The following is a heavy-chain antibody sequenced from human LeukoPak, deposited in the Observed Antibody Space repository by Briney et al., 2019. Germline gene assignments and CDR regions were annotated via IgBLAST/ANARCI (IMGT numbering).Heavy chain of an antibody. D-gene: IGHD3-10*01. CDR2: ISSSGSTI. J-gene: IGHJ6*02. CDR3: AKEDGSGCHYYGMDV. V-gene: IGHV3-48*03. CDR1: GFSFTNYA. Sequence: GGSLRLSCAASGFSFTNYAMSWVRQAPGKGLEWVSYISSSGSTIYYADSVKGRFTISRDNAKNSLYLQMNSLRAEDTAVYYCAKEDGSGCHYYGMDVWGQGTTVTVSS.